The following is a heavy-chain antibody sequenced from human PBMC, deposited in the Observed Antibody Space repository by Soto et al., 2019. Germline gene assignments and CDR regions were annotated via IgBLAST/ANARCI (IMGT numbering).Heavy chain of an antibody. Sequence: GGSLRLSCAASGLTFSSYSMNWVRQAPGKGLEWVSYISSSSSTIYYADSVKGRFTISRDNAKNSLYLQMNSLRAEDTAVYYCAREYCSSTSCLNWFDPWGQGTLVTVSS. CDR2: ISSSSSTI. CDR3: AREYCSSTSCLNWFDP. J-gene: IGHJ5*02. D-gene: IGHD2-2*01. CDR1: GLTFSSYS. V-gene: IGHV3-48*01.